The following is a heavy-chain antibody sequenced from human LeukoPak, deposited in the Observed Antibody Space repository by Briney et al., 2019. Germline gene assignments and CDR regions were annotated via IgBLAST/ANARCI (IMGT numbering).Heavy chain of an antibody. Sequence: GGSLRLSCAASGFTFSTYSMNWVRQAPGKGLEWVSSISSSSTYTYCAYSLKGRLTISRDNAKNSLYLQMNSLRAEDTAVYYCARLLYDYIWGSSRSYYFDFWGQGTLVTVSS. V-gene: IGHV3-21*01. D-gene: IGHD3-16*02. CDR1: GFTFSTYS. CDR2: ISSSSTYT. J-gene: IGHJ4*02. CDR3: ARLLYDYIWGSSRSYYFDF.